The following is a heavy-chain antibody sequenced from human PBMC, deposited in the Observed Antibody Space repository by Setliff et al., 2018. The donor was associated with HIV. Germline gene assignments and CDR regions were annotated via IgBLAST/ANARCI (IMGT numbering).Heavy chain of an antibody. CDR2: ISSSGNFI. CDR1: GFSINDYD. Sequence: PGGSLRLSCVASGFSINDYDMNWVRQAPGKGLEWVSHISSSGNFIYYIESVKGRFTIFRDNAKNSVFLQMNSLRAEDTGVYYCATQTGFYNSHWYDYWGQGTMVTVSS. J-gene: IGHJ4*02. CDR3: ATQTGFYNSHWYDY. D-gene: IGHD6-13*01. V-gene: IGHV3-11*04.